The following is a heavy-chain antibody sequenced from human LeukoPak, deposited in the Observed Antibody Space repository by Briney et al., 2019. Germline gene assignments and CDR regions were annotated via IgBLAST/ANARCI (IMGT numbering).Heavy chain of an antibody. Sequence: GGSLRLSCAASGFTVSSNYMSWVRQAAGKGLEWISVIYSGGSTYYAESVKGRFTISRDNSKNTLYLQMNSLRAEDTDVYYCARNYCGGDCYYDFWGHGTLVTVSS. CDR1: GFTVSSNY. J-gene: IGHJ4*01. D-gene: IGHD2-21*02. V-gene: IGHV3-53*01. CDR3: ARNYCGGDCYYDF. CDR2: IYSGGST.